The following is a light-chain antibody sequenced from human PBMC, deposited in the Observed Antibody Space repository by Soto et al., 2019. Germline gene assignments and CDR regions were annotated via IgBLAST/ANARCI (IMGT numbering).Light chain of an antibody. CDR1: SCNIGADYD. Sequence: QSVLTQPRSGSGAPGQRITIYCTGRSCNIGADYDVHRYQQLPGTAPKLLIYANSNRPSGVPDRFSGSQSGISASLAITGLQAHVAAYSYSQSYESSSLSGLVFGSGTKGTGL. J-gene: IGLJ1*01. CDR3: QSYESSSLSGLV. V-gene: IGLV1-40*01. CDR2: ANS.